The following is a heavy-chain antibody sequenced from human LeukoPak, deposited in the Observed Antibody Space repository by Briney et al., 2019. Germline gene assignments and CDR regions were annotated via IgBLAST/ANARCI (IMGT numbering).Heavy chain of an antibody. CDR3: ARRVGRVAATRGDFDY. D-gene: IGHD2-15*01. J-gene: IGHJ4*02. CDR1: GYTFTVFY. CDR2: INPNSGGT. V-gene: IGHV1-2*02. Sequence: GASVKVSCKASGYTFTVFYMHWARQAPGQGLEWMGWINPNSGGTNYAQKFQGRVTMTRDTSISTVYMELSRLRSDDTAVYYCARRVGRVAATRGDFDYWGQGTLVTVSS.